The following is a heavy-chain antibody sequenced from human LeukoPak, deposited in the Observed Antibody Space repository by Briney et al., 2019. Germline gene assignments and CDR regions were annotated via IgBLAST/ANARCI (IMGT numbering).Heavy chain of an antibody. CDR1: GFTFSNYW. D-gene: IGHD5-24*01. V-gene: IGHV3-7*01. CDR3: ARDMGWLQLDY. Sequence: GGSLRLSCAASGFTFSNYWMMWVRQAPGKGLEWVANIKEDGNVKYYVDSVKGRFTISRDNAANSLYLQIHSLRAEDTAMYYCARDMGWLQLDYWGQGTLVTVSS. J-gene: IGHJ4*02. CDR2: IKEDGNVK.